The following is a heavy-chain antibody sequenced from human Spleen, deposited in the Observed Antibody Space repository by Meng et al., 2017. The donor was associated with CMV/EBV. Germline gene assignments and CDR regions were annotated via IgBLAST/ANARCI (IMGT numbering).Heavy chain of an antibody. J-gene: IGHJ5*01. CDR1: TFSAYA. CDR2: MSYGGHNK. CDR3: ARDIKRYAIAVATTPFDF. Sequence: TFSAYAMHWVRQAPGKGLEWVAVMSYGGHNKYYAESVKGRFTISRDNSRNTLYLQMNSLRTEDTALYYCARDIKRYAIAVATTPFDFWGQGELVTVSS. V-gene: IGHV3-30-3*01. D-gene: IGHD6-19*01.